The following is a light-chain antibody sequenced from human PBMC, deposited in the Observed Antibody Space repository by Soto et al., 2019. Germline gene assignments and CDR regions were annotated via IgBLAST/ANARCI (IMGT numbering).Light chain of an antibody. CDR3: QLYGSSRT. J-gene: IGKJ1*01. CDR1: ESVSDN. Sequence: EKVMTQSPATLSESPGEMATPSCRASESVSDNLAWYHQKPGQAPRLLIYGSSSRATGIPDRFSGSGSATDFTLTISRLEPEDFAVYYCQLYGSSRTFGQGTKVDIK. V-gene: IGKV3-20*01. CDR2: GSS.